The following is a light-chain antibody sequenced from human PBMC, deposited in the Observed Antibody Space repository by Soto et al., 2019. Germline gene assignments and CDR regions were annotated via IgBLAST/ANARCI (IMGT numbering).Light chain of an antibody. CDR1: SSDVGAYNY. Sequence: QSVLTQPPSASGSPGQSATISYTGTSSDVGAYNYVSWYQQHPGKAPKLMIYEVTKRPSGVPDRFSGSKSGNTASLTVSGLLAEDEADYYCSSHAGINNVVFGGGTKVTVL. J-gene: IGLJ3*02. V-gene: IGLV2-8*01. CDR3: SSHAGINNVV. CDR2: EVT.